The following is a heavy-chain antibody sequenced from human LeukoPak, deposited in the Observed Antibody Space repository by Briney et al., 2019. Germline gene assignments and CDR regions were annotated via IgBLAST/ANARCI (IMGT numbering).Heavy chain of an antibody. D-gene: IGHD1-7*01. J-gene: IGHJ4*02. V-gene: IGHV1-2*02. Sequence: GASVKVSCKASGYTFTGYYMHWVRQAPGQGLEWMGWINPNSGGTNYAQKFQGRVTMTRDTSISTAYMELSRLRSDDTAVYYCARDPDVFPRTKGDFDYWGQGTLVTVSS. CDR3: ARDPDVFPRTKGDFDY. CDR1: GYTFTGYY. CDR2: INPNSGGT.